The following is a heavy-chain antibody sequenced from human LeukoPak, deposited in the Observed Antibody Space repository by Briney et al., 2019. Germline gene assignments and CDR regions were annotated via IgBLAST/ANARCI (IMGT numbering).Heavy chain of an antibody. CDR3: ARTPGQRRPSECDY. CDR2: ITGTDAST. Sequence: GGSLRLSCTASGFTFANYAMSWVRQAPGKGLEWVSSITGTDASTFYADSVKGRFTISRDNPKNTLYLQMNSLRAEDTAVYYCARTPGQRRPSECDYWGQGTLVTVSS. J-gene: IGHJ4*02. CDR1: GFTFANYA. D-gene: IGHD6-25*01. V-gene: IGHV3-23*01.